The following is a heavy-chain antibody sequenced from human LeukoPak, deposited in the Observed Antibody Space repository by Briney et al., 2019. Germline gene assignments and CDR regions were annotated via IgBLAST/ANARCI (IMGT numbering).Heavy chain of an antibody. CDR3: ARGWYYDILTGYYNGFDY. D-gene: IGHD3-9*01. J-gene: IGHJ4*02. CDR1: DGSISSYY. CDR2: IYTSGST. V-gene: IGHV4-4*07. Sequence: PSETLSLTCTVSDGSISSYYWSWIRQPAGKGLEWIGRIYTSGSTNYNPSLKSRVTMSVDTSKNQFSLKLSSVTAADTAVYYCARGWYYDILTGYYNGFDYWGQGTLVTVSS.